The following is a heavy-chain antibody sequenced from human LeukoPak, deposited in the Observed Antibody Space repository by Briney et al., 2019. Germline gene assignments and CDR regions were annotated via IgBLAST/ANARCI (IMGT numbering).Heavy chain of an antibody. J-gene: IGHJ4*02. CDR2: ISAYNGNT. Sequence: ASVKVSCKASGYTFTSYGISWVRQAPGQGLEWMGWISAYNGNTNYAQELQGRVTMTTDTSTSTAYMELRSLRSDDTAVYYCARDRVGATPFDYWGQGTLVTVSS. CDR3: ARDRVGATPFDY. V-gene: IGHV1-18*01. D-gene: IGHD1-26*01. CDR1: GYTFTSYG.